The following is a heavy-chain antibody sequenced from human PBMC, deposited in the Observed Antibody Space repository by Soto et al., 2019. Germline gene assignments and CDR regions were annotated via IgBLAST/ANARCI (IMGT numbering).Heavy chain of an antibody. Sequence: SETLSLTCTVSGCSIISYYWSWIRQPPGKGLEWIGYIYYSGSTNYNPSLKSRVTISVDTSKNQFSLKLSSVTAADTAVYYCARDHSDSSGTYDAFDIWGQGTMVTVSS. V-gene: IGHV4-59*01. J-gene: IGHJ3*02. CDR2: IYYSGST. D-gene: IGHD3-22*01. CDR1: GCSIISYY. CDR3: ARDHSDSSGTYDAFDI.